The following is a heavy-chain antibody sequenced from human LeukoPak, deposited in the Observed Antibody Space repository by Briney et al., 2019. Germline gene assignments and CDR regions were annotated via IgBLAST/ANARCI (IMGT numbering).Heavy chain of an antibody. D-gene: IGHD2-2*01. V-gene: IGHV1-2*02. CDR1: GYSFTGYY. CDR3: ARGGEVCSSTSCYRGHEY. CDR2: INPDTGGT. Sequence: ASVKVSFLSSGYSFTGYYMHGVRQAPGQGLEWMGWINPDTGGTSYAQRFQGRVTMTRDTSISTGYMELRRLTSDDTAVYYCARGGEVCSSTSCYRGHEYWCQGTLATVSS. J-gene: IGHJ4*02.